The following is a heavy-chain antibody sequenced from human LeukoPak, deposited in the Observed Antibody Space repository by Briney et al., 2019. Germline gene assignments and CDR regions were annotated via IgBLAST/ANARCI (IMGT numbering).Heavy chain of an antibody. D-gene: IGHD2-21*01. V-gene: IGHV3-48*03. CDR2: ISSRGSTK. Sequence: WVRXTXGKGLEWISYISSRGSTKYYADSVKGRITSSRDNTKNLLYLQMFSLRAEDTAVYYCVRDLPYGDAFDVWGQGTVVTVSS. CDR3: VRDLPYGDAFDV. J-gene: IGHJ3*01.